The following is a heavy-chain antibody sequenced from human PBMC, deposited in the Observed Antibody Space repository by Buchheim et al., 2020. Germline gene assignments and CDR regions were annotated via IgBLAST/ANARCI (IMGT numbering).Heavy chain of an antibody. Sequence: EVQLLESGGGLVQPGGSLRLSCAASGLTFSSYAMSWVRQAPGKGLEWVSVRSGSGSSTYDADSVKGRFTISRDNSKNTLYLQMTRLRRVDTAVYYCVVVPAAIGYSYYYGLDVWGNGTT. CDR2: RSGSGSST. CDR1: GLTFSSYA. V-gene: IGHV3-23*01. D-gene: IGHD2-2*01. J-gene: IGHJ6*04. CDR3: VVVPAAIGYSYYYGLDV.